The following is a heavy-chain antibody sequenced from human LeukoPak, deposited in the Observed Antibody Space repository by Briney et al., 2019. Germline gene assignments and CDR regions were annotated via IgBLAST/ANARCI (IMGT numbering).Heavy chain of an antibody. D-gene: IGHD1-26*01. CDR2: INPRDGST. J-gene: IGHJ4*02. Sequence: ASVKVSCKASGYTFTNYYIHWVRQAPGQGLEWMGLINPRDGSTTYAQRFQGRVTMTRETSTSTVYMDLSNLRSDDTAVYYCARVGRGSYHFDYWGQGTLVTVSS. CDR1: GYTFTNYY. V-gene: IGHV1-46*01. CDR3: ARVGRGSYHFDY.